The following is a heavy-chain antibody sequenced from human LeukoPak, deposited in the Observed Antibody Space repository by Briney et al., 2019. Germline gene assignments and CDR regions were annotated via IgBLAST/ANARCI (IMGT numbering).Heavy chain of an antibody. CDR1: GGSISSYY. CDR3: ARTRYSGYLADAFDI. J-gene: IGHJ3*02. Sequence: PSETLSLTCTVSGGSISSYYWSWIRQPPGKGLEWIGYIYYSGSTNYNPSLMSRVTISVDTSKNQFSLKLSSVTAADTAVYYCARTRYSGYLADAFDIWGQGTMVTVSS. D-gene: IGHD5-12*01. V-gene: IGHV4-59*01. CDR2: IYYSGST.